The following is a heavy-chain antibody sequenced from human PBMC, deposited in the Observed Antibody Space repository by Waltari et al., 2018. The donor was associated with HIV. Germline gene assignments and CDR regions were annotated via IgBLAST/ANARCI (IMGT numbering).Heavy chain of an antibody. D-gene: IGHD2-2*01. J-gene: IGHJ4*02. CDR3: ARLATSSTSGY. CDR2: IYYSGRT. V-gene: IGHV4-39*01. Sequence: QLQLQESGPGLVKPSETLSLTCTVSGGSISSSSYYWGWIRQPPGKGLEWIGSIYYSGRTDYTPSLKSRVTISVDTSKNQFSLKLSSVTAADTAVDYCARLATSSTSGYWGQGTLVTVSS. CDR1: GGSISSSSYY.